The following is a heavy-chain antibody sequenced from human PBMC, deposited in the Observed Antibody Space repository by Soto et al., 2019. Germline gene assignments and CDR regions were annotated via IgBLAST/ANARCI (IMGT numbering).Heavy chain of an antibody. Sequence: EAQLLQSGGGLAQPGGSLRLSCVASGFTFSAHAMSWVRQAPGKGLEWVSAIGRGGDTYYADSVKGRFTIARDNSRNTLYLQLDSLRADDTAISYCVKEKGQRTPDNWFGPWGQGTLVTVSS. CDR3: VKEKGQRTPDNWFGP. CDR2: IGRGGDT. V-gene: IGHV3-23*01. D-gene: IGHD2-2*01. CDR1: GFTFSAHA. J-gene: IGHJ5*02.